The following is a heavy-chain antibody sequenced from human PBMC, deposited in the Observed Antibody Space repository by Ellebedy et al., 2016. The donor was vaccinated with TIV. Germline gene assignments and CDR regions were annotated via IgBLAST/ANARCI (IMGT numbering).Heavy chain of an antibody. Sequence: ASVKVSCXASGYTFTGYYMHWVRQAPGQGLEWMGWINPNSGGTNYAQKFQGRVTMNRDTSISTAYMELSRLRSDDTAVYYCARVRDGYNRRPYRAHTEGALYYMDVWGKGTTVTVSS. J-gene: IGHJ6*03. CDR1: GYTFTGYY. V-gene: IGHV1-2*02. CDR3: ARVRDGYNRRPYRAHTEGALYYMDV. CDR2: INPNSGGT. D-gene: IGHD5-24*01.